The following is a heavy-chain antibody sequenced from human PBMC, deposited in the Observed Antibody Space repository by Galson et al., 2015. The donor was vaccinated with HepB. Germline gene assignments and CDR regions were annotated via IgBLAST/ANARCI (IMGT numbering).Heavy chain of an antibody. CDR1: GFTFSSYA. CDR2: ISCSGGST. Sequence: SLRLSCAASGFTFSSYAMSWVRQAPGKGLEWVSDISCSGGSTYYADSVKGRFTISRDNYKNTLYLQMNSLRVEATAVYYGAKDQCDCGGDCYSNWYFDLWGRGTLVTVSS. J-gene: IGHJ2*01. CDR3: AKDQCDCGGDCYSNWYFDL. V-gene: IGHV3-23*01. D-gene: IGHD2-21*01.